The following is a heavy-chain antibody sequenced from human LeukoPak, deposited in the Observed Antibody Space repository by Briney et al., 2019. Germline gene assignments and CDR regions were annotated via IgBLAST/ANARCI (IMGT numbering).Heavy chain of an antibody. V-gene: IGHV4-34*01. CDR2: INHSGST. D-gene: IGHD3-9*01. CDR3: ARAHLTGYHKWYDDDAFDI. Sequence: SKTLSLTCAVYGGSFSGYYWSWIRQPPGKGLEWIGEINHSGSTNYNPSLKSRVTISVDTSKNQFSLKLSSVTAADTAVYYCARAHLTGYHKWYDDDAFDIWGQGTMVTVSS. CDR1: GGSFSGYY. J-gene: IGHJ3*02.